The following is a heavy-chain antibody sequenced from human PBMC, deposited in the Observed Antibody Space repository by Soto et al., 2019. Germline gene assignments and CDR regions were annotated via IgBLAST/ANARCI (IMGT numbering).Heavy chain of an antibody. D-gene: IGHD4-17*01. CDR1: GFTFDDYG. Sequence: RPGGSLRLSCASSGFTFDDYGMSWVRQAPGKGLEWVSGINWNGGSTGYADSVKGRFTISRDNAKNSLYLQMNSLRAEDTALYHCARDRVTVTSNWYFDLWGRGTLVTVSS. CDR2: INWNGGST. V-gene: IGHV3-20*01. J-gene: IGHJ2*01. CDR3: ARDRVTVTSNWYFDL.